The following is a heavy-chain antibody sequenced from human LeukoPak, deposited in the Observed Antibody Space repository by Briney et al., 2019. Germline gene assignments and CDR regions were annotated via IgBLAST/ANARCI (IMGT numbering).Heavy chain of an antibody. J-gene: IGHJ4*02. CDR3: ARELTSMTGDY. CDR2: IYSGGGT. D-gene: IGHD2/OR15-2a*01. CDR1: GFTFSSYS. Sequence: PGGSLRLSCAASGFTFSSYSMNWVRQAPGKGLEWVSVIYSGGGTYYADSVKGRFTISRDNSKNTLYLQMNSLGAEDTAVYYCARELTSMTGDYWGQGTLVTVSS. V-gene: IGHV3-66*01.